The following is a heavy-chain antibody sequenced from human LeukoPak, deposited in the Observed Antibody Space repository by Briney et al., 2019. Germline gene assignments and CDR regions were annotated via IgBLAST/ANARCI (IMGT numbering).Heavy chain of an antibody. CDR3: TTSGFFDY. D-gene: IGHD6-25*01. Sequence: GGSLRLSCGASGFIFSNTWMSWVRQAPGKGLEWVGRIKSKTDGETTDYAAPVKDRFTISRDDSKNTLYLQMNSLKIEDTAVYYCTTSGFFDYWGRGTLVTVSS. CDR2: IKSKTDGETT. CDR1: GFIFSNTW. V-gene: IGHV3-15*01. J-gene: IGHJ4*02.